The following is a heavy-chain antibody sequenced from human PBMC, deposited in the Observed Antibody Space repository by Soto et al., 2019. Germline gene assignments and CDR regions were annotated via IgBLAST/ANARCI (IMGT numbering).Heavy chain of an antibody. CDR2: ISGSGGST. J-gene: IGHJ6*03. V-gene: IGHV3-23*01. D-gene: IGHD3-16*01. Sequence: EVQLLESGGGLVQPGGSLRLSCAASGFTFSSYAMSWVRQAPGKGLEWVSAISGSGGSTYYADSVKGRSTIPRDKSKNTLYLPMNSLRAEDTAVDYCAKSFEKYYYYYPMDVWGTGTTVTVSS. CDR1: GFTFSSYA. CDR3: AKSFEKYYYYYPMDV.